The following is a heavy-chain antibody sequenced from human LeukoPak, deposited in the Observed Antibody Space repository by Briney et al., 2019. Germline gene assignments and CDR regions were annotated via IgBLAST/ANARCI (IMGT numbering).Heavy chain of an antibody. V-gene: IGHV1-69*06. CDR2: IIPIFGTA. CDR3: ATATPVTTFAFDI. J-gene: IGHJ3*02. CDR1: GGTFSSYA. D-gene: IGHD4-17*01. Sequence: ASVKVSCKASGGTFSSYAISWVRQAPGQGLEWMGGIIPIFGTANYAQKFQGRVTMTEDTSTDTAYMELSSLRSEDTAVYYCATATPVTTFAFDIWGQGTMVTVSS.